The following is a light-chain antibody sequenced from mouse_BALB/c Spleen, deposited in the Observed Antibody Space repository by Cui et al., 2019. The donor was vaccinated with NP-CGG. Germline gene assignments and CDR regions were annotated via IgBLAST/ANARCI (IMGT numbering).Light chain of an antibody. CDR1: TGAVTTSNY. J-gene: IGLJ1*01. Sequence: AFLFQDSPLTTSPGETVTLTCRSSTGAVTTSNYANWVQEKPDHLFTGLIGGTNNRAPGVPARFSGSLIGDKAALTITGAQTEDESIYFCALWYSNHWVFGGGTKLTVL. V-gene: IGLV1*01. CDR2: GTN. CDR3: ALWYSNHWV.